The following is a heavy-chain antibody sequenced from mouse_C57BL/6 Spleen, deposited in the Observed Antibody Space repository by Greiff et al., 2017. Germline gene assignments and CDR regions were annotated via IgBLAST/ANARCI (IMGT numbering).Heavy chain of an antibody. J-gene: IGHJ3*01. CDR1: GYTFTDYN. CDR2: INPNNGGT. CDR3: ARSGLLLPFAY. V-gene: IGHV1-18*01. D-gene: IGHD1-1*01. Sequence: VQLQQSGPELVKPGASVKIPCKASGYTFTDYNMDWVKQSHGKSLEWIGDINPNNGGTIYNQKFKGKATLTVDKSSSTAYMELRSLTSEDTAVYYCARSGLLLPFAYWGQGTLVTVSA.